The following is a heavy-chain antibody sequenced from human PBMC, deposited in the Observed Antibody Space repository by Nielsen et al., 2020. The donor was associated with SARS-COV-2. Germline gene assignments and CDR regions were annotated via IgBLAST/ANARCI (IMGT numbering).Heavy chain of an antibody. CDR2: MSGSGSRI. CDR3: ARGEGGHYYLDN. V-gene: IGHV3-48*04. D-gene: IGHD2-15*01. CDR1: GFTFSSYA. Sequence: GESLKISCAASGFTFSSYALSWVRQAPGKGLEWVSYMSGSGSRIYYADSVKGRFTISRDNAKNTLYLQMNSLRAEDTAVYYCARGEGGHYYLDNWGQGALVTVSS. J-gene: IGHJ4*02.